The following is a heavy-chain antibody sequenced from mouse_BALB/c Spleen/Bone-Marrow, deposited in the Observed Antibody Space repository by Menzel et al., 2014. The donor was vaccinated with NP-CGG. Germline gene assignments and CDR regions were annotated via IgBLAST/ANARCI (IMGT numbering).Heavy chain of an antibody. J-gene: IGHJ3*01. CDR3: MYGNPFAY. V-gene: IGHV6-6*02. CDR1: GVTFSNYW. Sequence: EVKLVESGGGLVQPGGSMKFSCVATGVTFSNYWVNWVRQSPERGLEWVAEIRLKSNNYETHYAESVKGRFTISRDDSKSRVYLQMNNLRAEDTGIYYCMYGNPFAYWGQGTLVTVSA. CDR2: IRLKSNNYET. D-gene: IGHD2-10*02.